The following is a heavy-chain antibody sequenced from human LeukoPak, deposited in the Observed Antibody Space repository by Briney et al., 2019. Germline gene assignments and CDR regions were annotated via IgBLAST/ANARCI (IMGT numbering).Heavy chain of an antibody. D-gene: IGHD1-1*01. CDR2: IIPIFGTA. CDR3: ARAPERLGWFDP. Sequence: SVKVSCKASGGTFSIYAISWVRQAPGQGLEWMGGIIPIFGTANYSQKFQGRVTITADESTSTAYMELSRLRSEDTAVYYCARAPERLGWFDPWGQGFLVTVSS. J-gene: IGHJ5*02. V-gene: IGHV1-69*01. CDR1: GGTFSIYA.